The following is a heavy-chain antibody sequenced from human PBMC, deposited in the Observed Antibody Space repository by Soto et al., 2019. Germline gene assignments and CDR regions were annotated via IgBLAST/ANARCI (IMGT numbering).Heavy chain of an antibody. CDR2: IYYSGST. CDR3: ARQEYCSGFDY. D-gene: IGHD2-21*01. V-gene: IGHV4-59*08. J-gene: IGHJ4*02. Sequence: SETLSLTCTVSGGSISSYYWSWIRQPPGKGLEWIGYIYYSGSTNYNPSLKSRVTISVDTSRNQFSLKLSSVTAADTAVYYCARQEYCSGFDYWGQGTLLTVSS. CDR1: GGSISSYY.